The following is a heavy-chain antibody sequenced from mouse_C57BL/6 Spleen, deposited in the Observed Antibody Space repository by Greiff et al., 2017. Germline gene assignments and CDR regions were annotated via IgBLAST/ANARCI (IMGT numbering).Heavy chain of an antibody. CDR3: ARLDSSGYVAWFAY. J-gene: IGHJ3*01. D-gene: IGHD3-2*02. Sequence: EVQGVESGGGLVKPGGSLKLSCAASGFTFSDYGMHCVRQAPAKGLECVAYISSGSSTIYYAATVKGRFPISRDNAKNHLFLQMTSLGSEDTAMYYCARLDSSGYVAWFAYWGQGTLVTVSA. CDR2: ISSGSSTI. CDR1: GFTFSDYG. V-gene: IGHV5-17*01.